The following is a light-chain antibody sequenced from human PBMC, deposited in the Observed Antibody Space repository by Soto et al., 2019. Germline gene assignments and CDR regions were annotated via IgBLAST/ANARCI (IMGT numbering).Light chain of an antibody. J-gene: IGKJ5*01. CDR1: QGVSSY. CDR2: DAS. Sequence: EIVLTQSPATLSLSPGERATLSCRASQGVSSYLAWYQQKPGQAPRLLIYDASNRATGIPARFSGSGPGTDFTLTISSLEPEDFAVYYCQQRCNWPITFGQGTRLEIK. CDR3: QQRCNWPIT. V-gene: IGKV3D-11*01.